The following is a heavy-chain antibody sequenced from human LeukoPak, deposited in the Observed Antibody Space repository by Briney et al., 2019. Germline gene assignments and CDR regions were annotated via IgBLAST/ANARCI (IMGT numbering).Heavy chain of an antibody. CDR3: ATLRGASTAVFDS. Sequence: SETLSLTCTVSGGSISYDYWSWIRQSPGKRLEWIGYIHYSGATNYSPSLKSRVTISVDTSKNQFSLKLSSVTAADTALYYCATLRGASTAVFDSWGQGALVTISS. CDR2: IHYSGAT. J-gene: IGHJ4*02. D-gene: IGHD2-21*02. V-gene: IGHV4-59*08. CDR1: GGSISYDY.